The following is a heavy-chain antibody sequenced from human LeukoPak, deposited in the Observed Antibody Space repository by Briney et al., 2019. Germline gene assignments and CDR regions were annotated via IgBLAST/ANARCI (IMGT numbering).Heavy chain of an antibody. CDR1: GFTFSRYW. V-gene: IGHV3-7*01. J-gene: IGHJ4*02. CDR3: ARQRYSDY. CDR2: IKEDGSEN. D-gene: IGHD1-1*01. Sequence: GGSLRLSCAASGFTFSRYWMTWVRQAPGEGLEWVANIKEDGSENSYVESVKGRFTISRDNAKNSLYLQLNSLRAEDTAVYFCARQRYSDYWGQRTLVTVSS.